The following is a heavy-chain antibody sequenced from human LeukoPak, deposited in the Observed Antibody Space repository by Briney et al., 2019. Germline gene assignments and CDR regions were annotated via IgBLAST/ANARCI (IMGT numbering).Heavy chain of an antibody. Sequence: SETLSLTCTVSGDSISSSSYYWGWIRQPPGKGLEWIGSIYYSGSTYYNPSLRSRVSISVDTSKNQFSLKLSSVTAADTAVYYCARGYVGGFGELINYYYYGMDVWGQGTTVTVSS. D-gene: IGHD3-10*01. CDR1: GDSISSSSYY. CDR3: ARGYVGGFGELINYYYYGMDV. J-gene: IGHJ6*02. CDR2: IYYSGST. V-gene: IGHV4-39*07.